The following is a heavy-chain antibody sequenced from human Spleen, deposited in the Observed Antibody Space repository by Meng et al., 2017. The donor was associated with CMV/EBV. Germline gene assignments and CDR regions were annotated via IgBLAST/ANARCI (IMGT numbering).Heavy chain of an antibody. Sequence: QVQLEESGPGLVKPSETLSLTCTVSGGSISSYYWSWIRQPAGKGLEWIGYIYYSGSTYYNPSLKSRVTISVDTSKNQFSLKLSSVTAADTAVYYCARNGGYSYGPANNWFDPWGQGTLVTVSS. V-gene: IGHV4-59*06. CDR2: IYYSGST. CDR3: ARNGGYSYGPANNWFDP. CDR1: GGSISSYY. D-gene: IGHD5-18*01. J-gene: IGHJ5*02.